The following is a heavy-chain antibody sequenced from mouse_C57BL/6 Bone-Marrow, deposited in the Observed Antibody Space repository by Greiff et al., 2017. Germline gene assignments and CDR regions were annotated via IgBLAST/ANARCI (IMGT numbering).Heavy chain of an antibody. CDR1: GYTFTDYE. D-gene: IGHD1-1*01. CDR3: TRWDGSSYDWYFDV. Sequence: VQLQQSGAELVRPGASVTLSCKASGYTFTDYEMHWVKQTPVHGLEWIGAIDPDTGGTAYNQKFKGKAILTADKSSSTAYMELRSLPPEDSAVYECTRWDGSSYDWYFDVWGTGTTVTVSS. CDR2: IDPDTGGT. V-gene: IGHV1-15*01. J-gene: IGHJ1*03.